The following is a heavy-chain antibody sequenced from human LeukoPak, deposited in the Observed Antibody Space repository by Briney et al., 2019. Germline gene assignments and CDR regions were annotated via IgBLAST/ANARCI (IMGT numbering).Heavy chain of an antibody. CDR1: GGPISTYH. J-gene: IGHJ3*02. V-gene: IGHV4-4*09. CDR2: SYTSGSA. D-gene: IGHD1-26*01. Sequence: PSEPLSLTCTVFGGPISTYHWSWPPHPPGKGLVWIGCSYTSGSAAYSPSLKSRVTMLIDTARNQFSLKLTSVTAADTAVYYCARPQHAGSTNAFEIWGQGTMVAVSS. CDR3: ARPQHAGSTNAFEI.